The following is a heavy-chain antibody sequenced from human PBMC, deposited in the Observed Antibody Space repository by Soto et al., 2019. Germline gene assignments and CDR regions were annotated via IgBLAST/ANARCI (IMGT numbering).Heavy chain of an antibody. CDR1: AYTFTSYG. J-gene: IGHJ5*02. CDR3: GRQDVFGVGACCGP. V-gene: IGHV1-18*01. CDR2: ISAYTGNT. Sequence: QVPLVQSGAEVKKPGASVKVSCKASAYTFTSYGISWVRQAPGQGLEWMGWISAYTGNTNYAQKLQGRVTMTTDTSTSTAYMDSRSQSSDATAVYYCGRQDVFGVGACCGPWGKGTLFTVAA. D-gene: IGHD3-3*01.